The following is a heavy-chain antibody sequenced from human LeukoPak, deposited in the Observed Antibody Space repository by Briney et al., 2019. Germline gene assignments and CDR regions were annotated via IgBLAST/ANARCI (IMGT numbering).Heavy chain of an antibody. D-gene: IGHD6-6*01. V-gene: IGHV4-59*01. CDR1: GGSISSYY. CDR3: ANSRIAAALFDH. Sequence: SETLSLTCTVSGGSISSYYWSWIRQPPGKGLEWIGYIYYSGSTNYNPSLKSRVTISVDTSKNQFSLKLSSVTAADTAVYYCANSRIAAALFDHWGQGTLVTVSS. J-gene: IGHJ4*02. CDR2: IYYSGST.